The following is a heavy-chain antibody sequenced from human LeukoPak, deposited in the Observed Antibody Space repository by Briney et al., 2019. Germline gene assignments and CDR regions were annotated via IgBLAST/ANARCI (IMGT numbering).Heavy chain of an antibody. CDR3: ARERRWSGYQFDY. J-gene: IGHJ4*02. Sequence: PSETLSLTCTVSGGSISSSSYYWGWIRQPPGKGLEWIGSIYYSGSTYYNPSLKSRVTISVDTSKNQFSLKLSSVTAADTAVYYCARERRWSGYQFDYWGQGTLVTVSS. V-gene: IGHV4-39*02. CDR2: IYYSGST. CDR1: GGSISSSSYY. D-gene: IGHD3-3*01.